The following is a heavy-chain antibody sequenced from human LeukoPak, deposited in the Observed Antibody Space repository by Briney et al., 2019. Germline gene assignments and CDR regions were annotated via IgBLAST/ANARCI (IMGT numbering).Heavy chain of an antibody. D-gene: IGHD3-22*01. V-gene: IGHV3-33*01. CDR1: GFTFSSYG. J-gene: IGHJ4*02. CDR2: IWYDESNK. Sequence: PGGSLRLSCAASGFTFSSYGMHWVRQAPGKGLDWVAVIWYDESNKYYGDSVKGRFTISRDNSKNMLYLQMNSLRAEDTAVYYCARGFPPHYDTSGAEFDYWGQGTLVTVSS. CDR3: ARGFPPHYDTSGAEFDY.